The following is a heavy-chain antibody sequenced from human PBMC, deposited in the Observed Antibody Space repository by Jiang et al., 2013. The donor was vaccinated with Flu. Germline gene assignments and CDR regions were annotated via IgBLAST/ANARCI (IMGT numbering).Heavy chain of an antibody. V-gene: IGHV3-23*01. D-gene: IGHD1-26*01. CDR3: AKDLVGATGHESWYYYYGMDV. J-gene: IGHJ6*02. CDR1: GFTFSSYA. Sequence: VQLLESGGGLVQPGGSLRLSCAASGFTFSSYAMSWVRQAPGKGLEWVSAISGSGGSTYYADSVKGRFTISRDNSKNTLYLQMNSLRAEDTAVYYCAKDLVGATGHESWYYYYGMDVWGQGTTVTVSS. CDR2: ISGSGGST.